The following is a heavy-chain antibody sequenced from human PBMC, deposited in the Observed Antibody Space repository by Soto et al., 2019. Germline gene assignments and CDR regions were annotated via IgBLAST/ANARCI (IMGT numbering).Heavy chain of an antibody. J-gene: IGHJ6*02. CDR3: ARWFGELLPYGMDV. CDR1: GGSISSGGYY. D-gene: IGHD3-10*01. Sequence: QVQLQESGPGLVKPSQTLSLTCTVSGGSISSGGYYWSWIRQHPGKGLEWIGYSYYSGSTYYNPSLNSRVTISVDTYKNQFSLKLSSVTAADTAVYYCARWFGELLPYGMDVWGQGTTVTVSS. V-gene: IGHV4-31*03. CDR2: SYYSGST.